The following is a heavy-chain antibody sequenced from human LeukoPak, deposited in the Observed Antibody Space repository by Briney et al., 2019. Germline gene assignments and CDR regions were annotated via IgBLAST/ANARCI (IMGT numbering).Heavy chain of an antibody. CDR2: IRYDGSNK. V-gene: IGHV3-30*02. Sequence: GGSLRLSCAASGFTFSSYGMHWVRQAPGKGLEWVAFIRYDGSNKYYADSVKGRFTISRDNSKNTLYLQMNSLRAEDTAVYYCAKDSTYYDFWSGYLGYFDYWGQGTLVTVSS. D-gene: IGHD3-3*01. CDR3: AKDSTYYDFWSGYLGYFDY. CDR1: GFTFSSYG. J-gene: IGHJ4*02.